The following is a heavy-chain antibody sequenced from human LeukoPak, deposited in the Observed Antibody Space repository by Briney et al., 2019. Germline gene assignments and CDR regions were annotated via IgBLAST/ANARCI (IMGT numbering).Heavy chain of an antibody. CDR2: IYYSGTT. Sequence: SETLSLTCTVSGGSISSGSYYWGGIRQPPGKGLEWIGSIYYSGTTYYNPSLKSRVTISLDTSKNQFSLKLSSVTAADTAVYYCARITSAFCDQWGQGILVTVSS. D-gene: IGHD3-10*01. CDR3: ARITSAFCDQ. J-gene: IGHJ4*02. V-gene: IGHV4-39*07. CDR1: GGSISSGSYY.